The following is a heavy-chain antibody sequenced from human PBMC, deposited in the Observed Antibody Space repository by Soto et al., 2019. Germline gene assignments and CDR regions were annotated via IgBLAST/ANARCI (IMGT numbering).Heavy chain of an antibody. Sequence: PGGSLRLSCAGSGFTFSDYATSWVRQAPGKGLEWVSVISGGGGYIYYADSVKGRFTISRDMSTNTLFLQMNSLTVEDTAVYYCAKDRLLRADYCFDFWGQGTLVTVSS. CDR1: GFTFSDYA. V-gene: IGHV3-23*01. CDR2: ISGGGGYI. CDR3: AKDRLLRADYCFDF. J-gene: IGHJ4*02.